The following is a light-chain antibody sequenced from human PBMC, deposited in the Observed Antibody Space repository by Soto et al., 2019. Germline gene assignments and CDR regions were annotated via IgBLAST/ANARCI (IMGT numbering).Light chain of an antibody. CDR1: SSDVGAYDC. Sequence: QSVLTQPASLSGSPGQSITISFTGTSSDVGAYDCVSWYQQRPDKAPKLMIYEVSYRPSGVSNRFSGSKSVNTATLTISGLQAEDEADYYCSSYTTSSTRVFRTGTKVTVL. J-gene: IGLJ1*01. CDR3: SSYTTSSTRV. V-gene: IGLV2-14*03. CDR2: EVS.